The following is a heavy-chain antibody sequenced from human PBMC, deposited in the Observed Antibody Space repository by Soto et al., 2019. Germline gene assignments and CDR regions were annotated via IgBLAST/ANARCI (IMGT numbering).Heavy chain of an antibody. V-gene: IGHV1-46*03. Sequence: ASVKVSCKASGYTFTSYYMHWVRQAPGQGLEWMGIINPSGGSTSYAQKFQGRVTMTRDTSTSTVYMELSSLRSEDTAVYYCARLYSGYDYFRGPFDYWGQGTLVTVSS. CDR2: INPSGGST. J-gene: IGHJ4*02. CDR3: ARLYSGYDYFRGPFDY. D-gene: IGHD5-12*01. CDR1: GYTFTSYY.